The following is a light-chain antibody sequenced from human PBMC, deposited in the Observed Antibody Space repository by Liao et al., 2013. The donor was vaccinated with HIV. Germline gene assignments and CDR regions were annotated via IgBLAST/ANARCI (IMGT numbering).Light chain of an antibody. J-gene: IGLJ1*01. CDR3: QAWDSSTGNV. CDR1: KLGNKY. CDR2: QDS. V-gene: IGLV3-1*01. Sequence: SYELTQPPSVSVSPGQTASITCSGDKLGNKYASWYQQKPGQSPVLVIYQDSKRPSGIPERFSGSNSGNTATLTISGSQAMDEADYYCQAWDSSTGNVFGTGTKVTVL.